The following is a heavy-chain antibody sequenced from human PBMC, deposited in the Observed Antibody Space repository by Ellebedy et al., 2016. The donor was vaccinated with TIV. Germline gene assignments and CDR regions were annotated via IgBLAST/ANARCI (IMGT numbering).Heavy chain of an antibody. V-gene: IGHV3-30*18. CDR1: GFTFSSCG. D-gene: IGHD6-19*01. CDR2: ISYDGSNK. CDR3: AKDFGNSSGWDFDY. Sequence: GESLKISXAASGFTFSSCGMHWVRQAPGKGLEWVAVISYDGSNKYYADSVKGRFTISRDNSKNTLYLQMNSLRAEDTAVYYCAKDFGNSSGWDFDYWGQGTLVTVSS. J-gene: IGHJ4*02.